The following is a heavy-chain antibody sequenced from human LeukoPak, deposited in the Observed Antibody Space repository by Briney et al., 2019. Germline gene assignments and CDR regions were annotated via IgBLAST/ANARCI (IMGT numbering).Heavy chain of an antibody. J-gene: IGHJ5*02. CDR3: AREKGYYGSGEEFDP. CDR2: INPSGGST. V-gene: IGHV1-46*01. Sequence: GASVKVSCKASGYTFTSYYMHWVRQAPGQGLEWMGIINPSGGSTSYAQKFQGRVTMTTDTSTSTVYMELSSLRSEDTAVYYCAREKGYYGSGEEFDPWGQGTLVTVSS. CDR1: GYTFTSYY. D-gene: IGHD3-10*01.